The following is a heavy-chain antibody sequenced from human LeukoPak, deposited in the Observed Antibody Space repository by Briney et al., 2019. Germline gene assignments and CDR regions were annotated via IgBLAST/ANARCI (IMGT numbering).Heavy chain of an antibody. CDR1: GYTFTSYG. CDR3: ARDLLSWGIAVAGTDY. J-gene: IGHJ4*02. V-gene: IGHV1-18*01. CDR2: ISAYNGNT. D-gene: IGHD6-19*01. Sequence: ASVKVSCKASGYTFTSYGISWVRQAPGQGLEWMGWISAYNGNTNYAQKLQGRVTMTTDTSTSTAYMELRSLRSDDTAVYYCARDLLSWGIAVAGTDYWGQGTLVTVSS.